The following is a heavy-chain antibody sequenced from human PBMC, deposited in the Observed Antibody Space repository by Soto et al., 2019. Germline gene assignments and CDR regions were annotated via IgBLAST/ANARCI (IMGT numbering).Heavy chain of an antibody. CDR2: ISYDGSNK. V-gene: IGHV3-30*18. Sequence: GGSLRLSCAASGFTFSSYGMHWVRQAPGKGLEWVAVISYDGSNKYYADSVKGRFTISRDNSKNTLYLQMNSLRAEDTAVYYCAKDPGSYYYYYYYYMDVWGKGTTVTVSS. CDR3: AKDPGSYYYYYYYYMDV. J-gene: IGHJ6*03. CDR1: GFTFSSYG. D-gene: IGHD1-26*01.